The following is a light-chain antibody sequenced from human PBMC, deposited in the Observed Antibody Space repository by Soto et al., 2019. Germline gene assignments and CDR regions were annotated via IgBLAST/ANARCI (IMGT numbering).Light chain of an antibody. V-gene: IGKV1-5*03. CDR2: KAS. Sequence: DIQMTQSPSTLSASVGDRVTITCRASQSISSWLAWYQQKPGKAPKLLIYKASSLESGVPSRFSGRGSGTEFTLTISSLQTDDFETYYCQQYNSNPVAFGQGTKVE. CDR3: QQYNSNPVA. CDR1: QSISSW. J-gene: IGKJ1*01.